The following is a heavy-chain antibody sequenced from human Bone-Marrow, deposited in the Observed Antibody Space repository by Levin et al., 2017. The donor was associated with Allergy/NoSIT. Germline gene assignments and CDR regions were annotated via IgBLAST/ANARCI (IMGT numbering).Heavy chain of an antibody. V-gene: IGHV3-30*04. CDR2: ISYDGSNK. CDR3: ARDRTTVVTLYYFDY. Sequence: GESLKISCAASGFTFSSYAMHWVRQAPGKGLEWVAVISYDGSNKYYADSVKGRFTISRDNSKNTLYLQMNSLRAEDTAVYYCARDRTTVVTLYYFDYWGQGTLVTVSS. CDR1: GFTFSSYA. D-gene: IGHD4-23*01. J-gene: IGHJ4*02.